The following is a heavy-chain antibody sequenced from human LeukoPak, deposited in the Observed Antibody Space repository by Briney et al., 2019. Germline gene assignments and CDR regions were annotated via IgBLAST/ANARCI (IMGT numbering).Heavy chain of an antibody. D-gene: IGHD3-9*01. CDR3: AKDLAATYYDILTGYWSSYYYYGMDV. CDR1: GFTFSSYG. CDR2: IWYDGSNK. Sequence: GRSLRLSCAASGFTFSSYGMHWVRQAPGKGLEWVAVIWYDGSNKYYADSVKGRFTISRDNSKNTLYLQMNSLRAEDTAVYYCAKDLAATYYDILTGYWSSYYYYGMDVWGQGTTVTVSS. J-gene: IGHJ6*02. V-gene: IGHV3-33*06.